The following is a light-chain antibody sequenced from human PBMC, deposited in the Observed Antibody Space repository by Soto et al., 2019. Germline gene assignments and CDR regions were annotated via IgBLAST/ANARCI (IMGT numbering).Light chain of an antibody. CDR3: CSYAGSSLYV. V-gene: IGLV2-23*01. Sequence: QSALAQPASVSLSPGHSVTISCTGTSSDVGSYNLVSWYQQHPGKAPKLMIYEGSKRPSGVSNRFSGSKSGNTASLTISGLQAEDEADYYCCSYAGSSLYVFGTGTKVTVL. J-gene: IGLJ1*01. CDR2: EGS. CDR1: SSDVGSYNL.